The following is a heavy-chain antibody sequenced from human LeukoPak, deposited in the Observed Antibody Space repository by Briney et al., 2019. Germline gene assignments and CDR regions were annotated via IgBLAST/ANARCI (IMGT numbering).Heavy chain of an antibody. Sequence: GGSLRLSCAASALPPSNYGMSWVRQAPGRWLGWVSSLSDGGWTAYTDSVKGRFFISRETATNTLYMQMNSLRVEDTAVYYCAKECDYGNTSHMPCYWGQGTLVTVSS. CDR1: ALPPSNYG. CDR2: LSDGGWT. V-gene: IGHV3-23*01. D-gene: IGHD4-17*01. J-gene: IGHJ4*02. CDR3: AKECDYGNTSHMPCY.